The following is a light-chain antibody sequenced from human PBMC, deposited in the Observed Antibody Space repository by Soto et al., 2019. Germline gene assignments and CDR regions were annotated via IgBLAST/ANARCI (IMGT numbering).Light chain of an antibody. Sequence: DIQMTQSPSSLSASVGDRVTISCRASQSIVTYLNWYQQKPGRAPKLQIYAASNLQSGVPSRFSGSGSGTDFTLTIRSLQPEDFATYFCQQSYSSPWTFGQGTKVDIK. CDR1: QSIVTY. V-gene: IGKV1-39*01. J-gene: IGKJ1*01. CDR3: QQSYSSPWT. CDR2: AAS.